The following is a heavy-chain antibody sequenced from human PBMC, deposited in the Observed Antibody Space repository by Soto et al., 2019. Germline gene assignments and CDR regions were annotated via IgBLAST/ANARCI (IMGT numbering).Heavy chain of an antibody. D-gene: IGHD6-13*01. V-gene: IGHV1-69*13. CDR2: IIPIFGTA. Sequence: SVKVSCKASGGTFSSYAISWVRQAPGQGLEWMGGIIPIFGTANYAQKFQGRVTITADESTSTAYMELSSLRSEDTAVYYCAREPGIAAAGTSYGLDVWGKGTRVTV. J-gene: IGHJ6*04. CDR3: AREPGIAAAGTSYGLDV. CDR1: GGTFSSYA.